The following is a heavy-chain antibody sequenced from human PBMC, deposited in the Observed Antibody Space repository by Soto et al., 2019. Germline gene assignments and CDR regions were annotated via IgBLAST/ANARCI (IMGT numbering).Heavy chain of an antibody. Sequence: GASVKVSCTASGYTFTSYYMHWVRQAPGQGLEWMGIINPSGGSTSYAQKFQGRVTMTRDTSTSTVYMELSSLRSEDTAVYYCARAYRGIVVVVALLFDYWGQGTLVTVSS. CDR3: ARAYRGIVVVVALLFDY. J-gene: IGHJ4*02. CDR1: GYTFTSYY. V-gene: IGHV1-46*03. D-gene: IGHD2-15*01. CDR2: INPSGGST.